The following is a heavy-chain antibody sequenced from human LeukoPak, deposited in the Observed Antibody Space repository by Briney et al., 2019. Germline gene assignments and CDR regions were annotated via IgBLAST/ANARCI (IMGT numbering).Heavy chain of an antibody. CDR1: GGSISSSSYY. Sequence: SETLSLTCTVSGGSISSSSYYWGWIRRPPGTGLEWIGSIYYSGSTYYNPSLKSRVTISVDTSKNQFSLKLSSVTAADTAVYYCAREASAQKRTGTLDYWGQGTLVTVSS. J-gene: IGHJ4*02. V-gene: IGHV4-39*02. D-gene: IGHD1-14*01. CDR2: IYYSGST. CDR3: AREASAQKRTGTLDY.